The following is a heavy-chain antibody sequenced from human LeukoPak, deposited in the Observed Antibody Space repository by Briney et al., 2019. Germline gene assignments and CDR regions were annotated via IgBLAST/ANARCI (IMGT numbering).Heavy chain of an antibody. J-gene: IGHJ4*02. CDR2: FGTRSTSV. D-gene: IGHD3-22*01. CDR1: GFTFSGYS. V-gene: IGHV3-21*01. CDR3: AREVSEGFDF. Sequence: GGSLRLACTASGFTFSGYSMNSIRHAPGKGLEWVSSFGTRSTSVYHAGSVKGRFAISRDNAKNSLYLQMNSLRAEDTALYYCAREVSEGFDFWGQGTLVTVSS.